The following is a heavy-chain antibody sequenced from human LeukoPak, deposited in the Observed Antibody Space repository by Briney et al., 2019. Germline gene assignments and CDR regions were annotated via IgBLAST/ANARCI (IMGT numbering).Heavy chain of an antibody. Sequence: GSSVKVSCKASGGTFSNYAINWVRQAPGQGLEWMGGIIPIFGTANYAQKFQGRVTITADESTSTAYMELSSLRSEDTAVYYCARVRGSSWYGLGDYYYGMDVWGQGTTVTVSS. CDR2: IIPIFGTA. CDR1: GGTFSNYA. CDR3: ARVRGSSWYGLGDYYYGMDV. V-gene: IGHV1-69*01. D-gene: IGHD6-13*01. J-gene: IGHJ6*02.